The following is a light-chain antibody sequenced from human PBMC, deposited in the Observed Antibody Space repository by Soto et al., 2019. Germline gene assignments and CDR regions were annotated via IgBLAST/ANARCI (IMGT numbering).Light chain of an antibody. J-gene: IGKJ4*01. Sequence: DIQMTQSPSSLSASVGDRVTITCRASQGISNYLAWYQQKPVKIPELLIYAVSTLQSGLPSRFSGRGSGTYFTLTISSLQREDVAKYYCQKYNHAPTFGGGTKVEIK. CDR3: QKYNHAPT. CDR2: AVS. V-gene: IGKV1-27*01. CDR1: QGISNY.